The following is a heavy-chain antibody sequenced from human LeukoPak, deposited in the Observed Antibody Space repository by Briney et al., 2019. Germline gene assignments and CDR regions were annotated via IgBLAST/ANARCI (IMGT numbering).Heavy chain of an antibody. J-gene: IGHJ4*02. CDR2: ISWNSGSI. D-gene: IGHD6-13*01. V-gene: IGHV3-9*01. CDR1: GFTFDDYA. Sequence: GGSLRLSCAASGFTFDDYAMHWVRHAPGKGLEWVSGISWNSGSIGYADSVKGRFTISRDNAKNSLYLQMNSLRAEDTALYYCAKGQPTRYSSSWYFDYWGRGTLVTVSS. CDR3: AKGQPTRYSSSWYFDY.